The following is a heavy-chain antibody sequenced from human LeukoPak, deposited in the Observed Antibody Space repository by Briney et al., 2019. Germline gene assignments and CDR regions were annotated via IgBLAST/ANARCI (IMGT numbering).Heavy chain of an antibody. V-gene: IGHV1-2*04. CDR2: INPNSGGT. J-gene: IGHJ5*02. CDR3: AREVLSYCGGDCYSRWFDP. CDR1: GYTFTSYY. D-gene: IGHD2-21*02. Sequence: GASVKVSCKASGYTFTSYYMHWVRQAPGQGLEWMGWINPNSGGTNYAQKFQGWVTMTRDTSISTAYMELSRLRSDDTAVYYCAREVLSYCGGDCYSRWFDPWGQGTLVTVSS.